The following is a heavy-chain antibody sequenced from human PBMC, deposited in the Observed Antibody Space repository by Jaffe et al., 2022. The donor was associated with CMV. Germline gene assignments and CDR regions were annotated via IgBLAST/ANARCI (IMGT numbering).Heavy chain of an antibody. Sequence: QVQLVESGGGVVQPGRSLRLSCAASGFTFSSYGMHWVRQAPGKGLEWVAVIWYDGSNKYYADSVKGRFTISRDNSKNTLYLQMNSLRAEDTAVYYCARSIKYYYYYMDVWGKGTTVTVSS. J-gene: IGHJ6*03. V-gene: IGHV3-33*08. CDR2: IWYDGSNK. CDR1: GFTFSSYG. CDR3: ARSIKYYYYYMDV.